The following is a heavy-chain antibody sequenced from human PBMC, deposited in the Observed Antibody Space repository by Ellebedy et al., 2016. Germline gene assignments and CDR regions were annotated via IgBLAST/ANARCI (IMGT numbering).Heavy chain of an antibody. V-gene: IGHV1-18*01. CDR2: SNKR. J-gene: IGHJ4*02. D-gene: IGHD3-3*01. CDR3: ARETRDGVGTSEAFYDS. Sequence: ASVKVSXXASGFSFMNYDISWVRQAPGQGLEWMGGSNKRNHAQKFQGRVSMATDTSTSTAYMELRSLRFDDTAVYYCARETRDGVGTSEAFYDSWGQGTLVTVS. CDR1: GFSFMNYD.